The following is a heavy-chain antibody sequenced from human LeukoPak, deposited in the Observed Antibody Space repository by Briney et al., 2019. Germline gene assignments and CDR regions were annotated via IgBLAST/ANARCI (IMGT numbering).Heavy chain of an antibody. Sequence: SVKVSCTASGGTFSSYAISWVRQAPGQGLEWMGRIIPILGIANYAQKFQGRVTITADKSTSTAYMELSSLRSEDTAVYYCARDLEGSGYNWFDPWGQGTLVTVSS. V-gene: IGHV1-69*04. CDR3: ARDLEGSGYNWFDP. D-gene: IGHD3-3*01. CDR2: IIPILGIA. CDR1: GGTFSSYA. J-gene: IGHJ5*02.